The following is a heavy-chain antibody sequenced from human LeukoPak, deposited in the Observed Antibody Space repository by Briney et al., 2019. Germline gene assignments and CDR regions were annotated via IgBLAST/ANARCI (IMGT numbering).Heavy chain of an antibody. CDR2: INPSGGST. CDR3: ARDPEYCSGGSCYSKSFDY. J-gene: IGHJ4*02. CDR1: GYTFTSYD. V-gene: IGHV1-46*01. D-gene: IGHD2-15*01. Sequence: ASVKVSCKASGYTFTSYDINWVRQAPGQGLEWMGIINPSGGSTSYAQKFQGRVTMTRDTSTSTVYMELSSLRSEDTAVYYCARDPEYCSGGSCYSKSFDYWGQGTLLTVSS.